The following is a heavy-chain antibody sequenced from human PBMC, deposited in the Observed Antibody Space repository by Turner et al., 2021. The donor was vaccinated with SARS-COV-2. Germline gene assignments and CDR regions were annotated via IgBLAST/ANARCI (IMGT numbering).Heavy chain of an antibody. J-gene: IGHJ3*02. CDR2: MNPNSGHT. CDR3: AGRDSNGYVGAFDM. V-gene: IGHV1-8*03. Sequence: QVQLGQSGAEVKTPGAAVTVSCKASVYTFTTYDINCVRQDAGKGLEWMGWMNPNSGHTAYAQKFQGRVTITRKTSISTVYMELSSLRSDDTAVYYCAGRDSNGYVGAFDMWGQGTMVTVSS. D-gene: IGHD4-4*01. CDR1: VYTFTTYD.